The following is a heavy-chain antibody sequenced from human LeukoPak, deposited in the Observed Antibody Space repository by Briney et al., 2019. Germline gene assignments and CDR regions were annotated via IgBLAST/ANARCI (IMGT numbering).Heavy chain of an antibody. Sequence: SETLSLTCTVSGGSMSSSSYYWSWIRQHPGKGLEWIGYIYYSGSTYYNPSLKSRVTISVDTSKNQFSLKLSSVTAADTAVYYCARDGYYDSSGYYRVVYYGMDVWGQGTTVTVYS. CDR3: ARDGYYDSSGYYRVVYYGMDV. J-gene: IGHJ6*02. CDR1: GGSMSSSSYY. V-gene: IGHV4-31*03. D-gene: IGHD3-22*01. CDR2: IYYSGST.